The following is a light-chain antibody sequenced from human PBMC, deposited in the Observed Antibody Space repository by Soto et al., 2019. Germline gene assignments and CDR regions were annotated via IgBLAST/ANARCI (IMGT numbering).Light chain of an antibody. CDR3: QQYSNWKT. CDR1: RTVGSK. CDR2: DAS. Sequence: EIVMTQSPATLSVSPGERVTLSCRASRTVGSKLAWYQQKPGQAPRLLISDASTRATGIPARFSGSGSGTEFTLHISSLQSEDFAVYYCQQYSNWKTFGQGTKLEIK. J-gene: IGKJ2*01. V-gene: IGKV3-15*01.